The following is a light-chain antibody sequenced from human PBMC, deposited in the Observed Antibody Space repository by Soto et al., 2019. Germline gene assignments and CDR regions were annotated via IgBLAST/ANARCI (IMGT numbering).Light chain of an antibody. CDR3: QHRSTWPRT. CDR1: QSVTSS. J-gene: IGKJ4*01. Sequence: EIVLTQSPGTLSLSPGERATLSCRASQSVTSSLVWYQQKAGQAPRLLIYDASNRATGIPARFSRSGSGTDFTLTISSLEPEDSAVYYCQHRSTWPRTFGGGTKVEIK. CDR2: DAS. V-gene: IGKV3-11*01.